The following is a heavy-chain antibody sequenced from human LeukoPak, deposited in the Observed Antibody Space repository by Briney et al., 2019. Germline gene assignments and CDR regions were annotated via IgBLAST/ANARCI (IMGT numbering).Heavy chain of an antibody. CDR2: IYPGDSDT. Sequence: GESLKISCKGSGYSFTSSWIGWVRQMPGKGLERMGIIYPGDSDTRYSPSFQDQVTISADKSISAAYLQWGSLKASDTAMYYCARHGPYSGSYGYWGQGTLVTVSS. CDR3: ARHGPYSGSYGY. V-gene: IGHV5-51*01. CDR1: GYSFTSSW. D-gene: IGHD1-26*01. J-gene: IGHJ4*02.